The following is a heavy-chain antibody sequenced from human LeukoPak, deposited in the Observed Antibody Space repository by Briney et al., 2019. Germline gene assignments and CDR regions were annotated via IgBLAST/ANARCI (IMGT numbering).Heavy chain of an antibody. CDR3: ARNTARPPDAFDI. J-gene: IGHJ3*02. Sequence: SETLSLTCTGSGDSLSSSRYYWGWVRQPPGKALEWIGSIYYDGSAYYNPSLKSRVFIFVDTSKNQFSLRLSSVTAADTAMYYCARNTARPPDAFDIWGQGTVVTVSS. D-gene: IGHD2-2*02. V-gene: IGHV4-39*01. CDR2: IYYDGSA. CDR1: GDSLSSSRYY.